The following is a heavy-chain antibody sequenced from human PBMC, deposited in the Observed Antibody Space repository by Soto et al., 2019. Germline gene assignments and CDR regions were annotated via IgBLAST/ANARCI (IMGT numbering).Heavy chain of an antibody. D-gene: IGHD4-4*01. CDR1: GFTFDDDA. Sequence: VQLVESGGGLVQPGRSLRLSCAASGFTFDDDAMHWVRQAPGKGLEWVSSISWDSGIIGYADSVKGRFTISRDNAKNSLYLQMNSLRAEDTALYYCAKGGATVTTWFDYWGQGTLVTVSS. J-gene: IGHJ4*02. CDR3: AKGGATVTTWFDY. CDR2: ISWDSGII. V-gene: IGHV3-9*01.